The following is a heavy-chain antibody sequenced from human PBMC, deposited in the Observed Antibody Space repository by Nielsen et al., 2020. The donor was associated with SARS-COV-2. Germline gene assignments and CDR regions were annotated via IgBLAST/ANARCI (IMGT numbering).Heavy chain of an antibody. CDR2: IRSKANSYAT. V-gene: IGHV3-73*01. J-gene: IGHJ4*02. CDR1: GFTFSGSA. Sequence: GESLKISCAASGFTFSGSAMHWVRQASGKGLEWVGRIRSKANSYATAYAASVKGRFTISRDDSKNTAYLQMNSLKTEDTAVYYCTRDLRGYGDFDYWGQGTLVTVSS. D-gene: IGHD4-17*01. CDR3: TRDLRGYGDFDY.